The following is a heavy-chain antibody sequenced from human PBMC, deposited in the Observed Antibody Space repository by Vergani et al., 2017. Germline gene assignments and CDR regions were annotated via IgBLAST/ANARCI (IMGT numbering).Heavy chain of an antibody. J-gene: IGHJ4*02. CDR1: GFTFSSYA. D-gene: IGHD2-2*01. V-gene: IGHV3-23*01. Sequence: EVQLLESGGGLVQPGGSLRLSCAASGFTFSSYAMSWVRQAPGKGLEWVSAISGSGGSTYYADSVKGRFTISRDNSKNTLYLQMNSLRAEDTAVYYCAKDRQRYCSSTSCYGDYWGQGTLVTVSS. CDR3: AKDRQRYCSSTSCYGDY. CDR2: ISGSGGST.